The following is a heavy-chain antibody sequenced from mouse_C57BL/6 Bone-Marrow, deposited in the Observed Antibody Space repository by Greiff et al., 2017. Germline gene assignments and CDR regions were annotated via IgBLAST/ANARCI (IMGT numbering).Heavy chain of an antibody. D-gene: IGHD2-4*01. CDR3: ARLAYDYDCYYAMDY. CDR1: GYTFTSYV. V-gene: IGHV1-14*01. J-gene: IGHJ4*01. CDR2: IYPYNDGT. Sequence: VQLKESGPELVKPGASVKMSCKASGYTFTSYVMHWVKQKPGQGLEWIGYIYPYNDGTKYNEKFKGKATLTSDKSSSTAYMEISSLTSEDSAVYYCARLAYDYDCYYAMDYWGQGTSVTVSA.